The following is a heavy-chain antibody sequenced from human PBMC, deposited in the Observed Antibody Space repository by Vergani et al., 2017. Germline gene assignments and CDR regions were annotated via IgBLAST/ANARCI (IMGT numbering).Heavy chain of an antibody. J-gene: IGHJ4*02. Sequence: QVQLQESGPGLVKPSETLSLTCTVSGGSISSYYWSWIRQPPGKGLEWIGYIYYSGSTNYNPSLKSRVTISVDTSKNQFSLKLSSVTAADTAVYYCARGYGDYXFDYWGQGTLVTVSS. V-gene: IGHV4-59*01. CDR2: IYYSGST. CDR3: ARGYGDYXFDY. CDR1: GGSISSYY. D-gene: IGHD4-17*01.